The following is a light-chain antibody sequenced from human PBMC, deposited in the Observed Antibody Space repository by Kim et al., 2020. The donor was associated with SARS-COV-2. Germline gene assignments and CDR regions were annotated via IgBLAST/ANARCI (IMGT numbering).Light chain of an antibody. V-gene: IGKV3-11*01. CDR2: DAS. J-gene: IGKJ4*01. Sequence: PWDRATPSCRASQNIDTYLAWYQQRPGQAPRLLVYDASNRATGVPDRFSGSGSGTDFTLTISSLEPEDFSIYYCQQRNSWPPAVTFGGGTKVDIK. CDR3: QQRNSWPPAVT. CDR1: QNIDTY.